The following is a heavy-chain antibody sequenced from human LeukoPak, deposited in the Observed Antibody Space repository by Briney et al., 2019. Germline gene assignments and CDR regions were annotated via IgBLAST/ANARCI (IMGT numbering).Heavy chain of an antibody. CDR3: ATDARGIAAAGFLDY. CDR2: ISYDGSNK. D-gene: IGHD6-13*01. J-gene: IGHJ4*02. V-gene: IGHV3-30*04. Sequence: PGGSLRLSCAASGFTFSSFAMHWVRQAPGKGLEWVAVISYDGSNKYYADSVKGRFTISRDNSNNTLYLQMNSLTAEDPAVFYCATDARGIAAAGFLDYWGPGTLVTVSS. CDR1: GFTFSSFA.